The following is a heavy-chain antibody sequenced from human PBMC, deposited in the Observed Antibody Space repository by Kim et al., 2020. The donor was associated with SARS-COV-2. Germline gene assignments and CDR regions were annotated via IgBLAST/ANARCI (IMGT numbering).Heavy chain of an antibody. Sequence: GRFTISRDNSKNTLYLQMNSLRAEDTAVYYCAKESLRSSFDYYYYYGMDVWGQGTTVTVSS. V-gene: IGHV3-30*02. CDR3: AKESLRSSFDYYYYYGMDV. J-gene: IGHJ6*02. D-gene: IGHD6-13*01.